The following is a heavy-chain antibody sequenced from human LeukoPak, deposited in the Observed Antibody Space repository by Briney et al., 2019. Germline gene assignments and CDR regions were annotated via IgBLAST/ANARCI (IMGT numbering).Heavy chain of an antibody. CDR3: ARDRALVF. V-gene: IGHV3-7*03. Sequence: GGSLRLSCAASGFTFSSFWMSWVRQAPGRGLEWVANIKEDGSEKYYVDSVKGRFTISRDNTKNSLYLQMNSLRAEDTAVYYCARDRALVFWGQGTLVTVSS. D-gene: IGHD2-15*01. CDR2: IKEDGSEK. J-gene: IGHJ4*02. CDR1: GFTFSSFW.